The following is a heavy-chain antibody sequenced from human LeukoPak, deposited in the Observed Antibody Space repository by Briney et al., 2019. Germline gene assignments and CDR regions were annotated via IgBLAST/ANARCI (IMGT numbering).Heavy chain of an antibody. CDR1: GFAFSSYS. V-gene: IGHV3-48*01. Sequence: GGSLRLSCAGSGFAFSSYSMNWVRQAPGKGLEWVSYISNSDSTIYYADSVRGRFTISRDNAKNSLYLQMNSLRPEDAAVYYCARDPGDFYFDYWGQGTLVTVSS. J-gene: IGHJ4*02. D-gene: IGHD4-17*01. CDR2: ISNSDSTI. CDR3: ARDPGDFYFDY.